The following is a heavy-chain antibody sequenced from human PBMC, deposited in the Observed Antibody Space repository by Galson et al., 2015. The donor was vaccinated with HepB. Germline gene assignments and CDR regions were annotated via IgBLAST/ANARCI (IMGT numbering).Heavy chain of an antibody. V-gene: IGHV3-21*01. CDR3: ARDGGSYRRYYYYGMDV. Sequence: SLRLSCAASGFTFSSYSMNWVRQAPGKGLEWVSSISSSSSYIYYADSVKGRFTISRDNAKNSLYLQMNSLRAEDTAVYYCARDGGSYRRYYYYGMDVWGQGTTVTVSS. D-gene: IGHD1-26*01. CDR1: GFTFSSYS. CDR2: ISSSSSYI. J-gene: IGHJ6*02.